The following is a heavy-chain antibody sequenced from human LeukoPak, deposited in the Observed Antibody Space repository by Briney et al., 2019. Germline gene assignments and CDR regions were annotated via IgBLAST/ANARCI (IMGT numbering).Heavy chain of an antibody. V-gene: IGHV3-43*01. CDR3: ASLGGSSSWYYFDY. CDR2: ISWDGGRK. J-gene: IGHJ4*02. D-gene: IGHD6-13*01. Sequence: GGSLRLSCAASGFTFSSYAMSWVRQAPGKGLEWVSLISWDGGRKYYADSVKGRFTISRDNSKNSLYLQMNSLSTEDTALYYCASLGGSSSWYYFDYWGQGTLVTVSS. CDR1: GFTFSSYA.